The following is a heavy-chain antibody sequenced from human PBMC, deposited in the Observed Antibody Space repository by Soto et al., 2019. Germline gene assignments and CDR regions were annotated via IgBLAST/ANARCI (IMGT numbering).Heavy chain of an antibody. CDR3: ARVQSSRFYYYYMDV. V-gene: IGHV4-4*02. Sequence: QVQLQESGPGLVKPSGTLSLTCAVSSGSISSSNWWSWVRQPPGKGLEWIGEIYHSGSTNYNPSLKSRVTISVDKSKNQFSLKLSAVTAADTAVYYCARVQSSRFYYYYMDVWGKGTTVTVSS. D-gene: IGHD6-19*01. CDR2: IYHSGST. J-gene: IGHJ6*03. CDR1: SGSISSSNW.